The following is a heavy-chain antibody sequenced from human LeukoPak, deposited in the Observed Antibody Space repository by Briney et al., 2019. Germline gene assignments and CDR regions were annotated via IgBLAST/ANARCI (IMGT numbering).Heavy chain of an antibody. Sequence: ASVKVSCKASGYTFTSYAMHWVRQAPGQRLEWMGWINAGNGNTKYSQKFQGRVTITRDTSASTAYMELSSLRSEGTAVYYCARRGVGATLFDYWGQGTLVTVSS. J-gene: IGHJ4*02. D-gene: IGHD1-26*01. CDR3: ARRGVGATLFDY. CDR2: INAGNGNT. V-gene: IGHV1-3*01. CDR1: GYTFTSYA.